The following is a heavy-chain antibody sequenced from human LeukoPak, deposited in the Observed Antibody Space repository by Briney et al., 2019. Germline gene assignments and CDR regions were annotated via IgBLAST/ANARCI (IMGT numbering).Heavy chain of an antibody. CDR2: ISHSGGT. CDR1: RGSISTKNYF. CDR3: ARHIPLIHSITGSYHYYMDV. D-gene: IGHD3-22*01. Sequence: PSETLSLTCTVSRGSISTKNYFWGWIRQPPGKGLEWIGSISHSGGTYYSPSLKGRVTISIDTSKTQFSLKLRSVTAADTAVYFCARHIPLIHSITGSYHYYMDVWGEGTTVAVSS. V-gene: IGHV4-39*01. J-gene: IGHJ6*03.